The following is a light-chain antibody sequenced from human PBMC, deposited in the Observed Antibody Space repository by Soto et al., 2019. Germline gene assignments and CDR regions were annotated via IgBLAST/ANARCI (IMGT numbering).Light chain of an antibody. CDR2: QVT. J-gene: IGLJ1*01. Sequence: QSVLTQPPPAAGSPGQSVTLSRAGNNKVVGGYNYVSWYQQHPGKVPQLMIYQVTKRPSGVPDRFSASKSDTTASLTISGLQAEDEGDYYCMSYAGGNRFVFGTGTKVTVL. CDR3: MSYAGGNRFV. V-gene: IGLV2-8*01. CDR1: NKVVGGYNY.